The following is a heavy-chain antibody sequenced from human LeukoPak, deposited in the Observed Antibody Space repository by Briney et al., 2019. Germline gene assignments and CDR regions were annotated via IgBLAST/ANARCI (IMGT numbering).Heavy chain of an antibody. Sequence: GASVKVSCTASGYTFSDYYIHWLRQAPGQGLEWMGWMNPNSGSTGHAQKFQGRVTITRNTSIGTAYMELSSLRSEDTAVYYCARIDDYGDYAFDIWGQGTMVTVSS. CDR2: MNPNSGST. V-gene: IGHV1-8*03. CDR1: GYTFSDYY. D-gene: IGHD4-17*01. J-gene: IGHJ3*02. CDR3: ARIDDYGDYAFDI.